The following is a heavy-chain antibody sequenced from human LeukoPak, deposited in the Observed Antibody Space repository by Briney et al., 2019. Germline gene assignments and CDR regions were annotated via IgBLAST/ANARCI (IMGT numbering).Heavy chain of an antibody. Sequence: SETLSLTCTVSGGSISSSSYYWGWIRQPPGKGLEWIGSIYYSGSTYYNPSLKSRVTISVDTSKNQFSLKLSSVTAADTAVYYCARDGFYGDYVADWGQGTLVTVSS. CDR1: GGSISSSSYY. CDR2: IYYSGST. CDR3: ARDGFYGDYVAD. J-gene: IGHJ4*02. D-gene: IGHD4-17*01. V-gene: IGHV4-39*02.